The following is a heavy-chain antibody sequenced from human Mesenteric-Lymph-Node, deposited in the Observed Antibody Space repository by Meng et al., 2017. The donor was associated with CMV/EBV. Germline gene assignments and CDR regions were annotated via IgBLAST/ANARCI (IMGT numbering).Heavy chain of an antibody. V-gene: IGHV3-23*01. J-gene: IGHJ4*02. CDR2: ISGSGGST. Sequence: GESLKISCAASGFTFSSYAMSWVRQAPGKGLEWVSAISGSGGSTYYVDSVKGRFTISRDNSKNTLYLQMNSLRAEDTAVYYCAKGESTLPHWGQGTRVTVSS. CDR1: GFTFSSYA. D-gene: IGHD5/OR15-5a*01. CDR3: AKGESTLPH.